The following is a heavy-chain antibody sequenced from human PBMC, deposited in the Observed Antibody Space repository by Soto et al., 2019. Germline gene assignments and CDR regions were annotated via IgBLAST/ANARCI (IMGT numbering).Heavy chain of an antibody. J-gene: IGHJ5*02. D-gene: IGHD6-13*01. CDR3: ARDGIAAAGTSWFDP. Sequence: QVQLVQSGAEEKKPGASVKVSCKASGYTFTSHAMHWVRQAPGQRLEWMGWINAGNGNTKYSQKFQGRVTITTDTSASTAYTELSSRRSEDTAVYYCARDGIAAAGTSWFDPWGQGILVTVSS. V-gene: IGHV1-3*05. CDR2: INAGNGNT. CDR1: GYTFTSHA.